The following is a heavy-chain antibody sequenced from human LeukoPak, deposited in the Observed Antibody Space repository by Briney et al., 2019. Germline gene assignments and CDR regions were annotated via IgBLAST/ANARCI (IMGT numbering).Heavy chain of an antibody. D-gene: IGHD3-3*01. V-gene: IGHV4-61*02. Sequence: SQTLSLTCTVSGGSISSGGFYWTWIRQPAGKGLEWIGRVFTSGSTNYSPSLESRVTISIDTSKNQFSLKLKSVTAADTAVYYCARGVGDFWSGYSSRYFDYWGQGTLVTVSS. CDR1: GGSISSGGFY. J-gene: IGHJ4*02. CDR2: VFTSGST. CDR3: ARGVGDFWSGYSSRYFDY.